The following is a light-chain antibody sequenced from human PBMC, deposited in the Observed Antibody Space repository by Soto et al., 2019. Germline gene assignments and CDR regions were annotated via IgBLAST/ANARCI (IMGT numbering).Light chain of an antibody. Sequence: ELVLTLSPGTLYLSPGESPTLFCRASQSVSDNLAWYQQRPGQGPRLLIYGASSRATGIPDRFSGSGSGTDFTLTISRLEPEDFAVYYCQQYGSSPITFGQGTRLEIK. V-gene: IGKV3-20*01. J-gene: IGKJ5*01. CDR3: QQYGSSPIT. CDR1: QSVSDN. CDR2: GAS.